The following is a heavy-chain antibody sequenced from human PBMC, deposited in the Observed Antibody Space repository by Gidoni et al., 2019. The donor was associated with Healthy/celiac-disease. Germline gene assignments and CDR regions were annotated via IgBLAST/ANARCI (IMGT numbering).Heavy chain of an antibody. D-gene: IGHD3-22*01. Sequence: QVQLVQSGAEVKKPGASVKVSCKASGYTFTSYGISWVRQAPGQGREWMGWISAYNGNTNYAQKLQGRVTMTTDTSTSTAYMELRSLRSDDTAVYYCARDEFGGTYYYDSRISESGDAFDIWGQGTMVTVSS. J-gene: IGHJ3*02. CDR2: ISAYNGNT. CDR3: ARDEFGGTYYYDSRISESGDAFDI. V-gene: IGHV1-18*04. CDR1: GYTFTSYG.